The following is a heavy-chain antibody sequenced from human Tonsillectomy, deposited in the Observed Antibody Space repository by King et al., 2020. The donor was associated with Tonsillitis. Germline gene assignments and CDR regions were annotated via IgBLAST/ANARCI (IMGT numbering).Heavy chain of an antibody. CDR3: ARDSHTSTWYRYFQY. D-gene: IGHD6-13*01. CDR1: GFSFSDYS. V-gene: IGHV3-48*01. J-gene: IGHJ1*01. CDR2: ISSFSSTI. Sequence: VQLVESGGGLVQPGGSLRLSCATSGFSFSDYSMSWVRQAPGKGLEWVSYISSFSSTIYYADSVRGRFTISRDDAKNSLVLQMNSLRAEDTALYYCARDSHTSTWYRYFQYWGQGTLVAVSS.